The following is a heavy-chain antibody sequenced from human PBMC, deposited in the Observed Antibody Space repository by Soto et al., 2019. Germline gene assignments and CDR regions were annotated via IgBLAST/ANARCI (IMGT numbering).Heavy chain of an antibody. CDR1: GGSISSGESY. D-gene: IGHD3-22*01. V-gene: IGHV4-30-4*01. CDR3: ARVLYYDSKGWFDP. CDR2: IYYSGST. Sequence: QVQLQESGPGLVQPSQTLSLTCTVSGGSISSGESYWSWIRQPPGKGLEWIAYIYYSGSTYYNPSLKSRVTISVATSKNQFSLKLSSATAADTAVYYCARVLYYDSKGWFDPWGQGTLVTVSS. J-gene: IGHJ5*02.